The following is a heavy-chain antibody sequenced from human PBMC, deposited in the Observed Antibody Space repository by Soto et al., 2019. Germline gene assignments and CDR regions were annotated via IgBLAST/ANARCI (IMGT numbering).Heavy chain of an antibody. D-gene: IGHD6-19*01. V-gene: IGHV4-34*01. CDR3: ARGSVAALFQH. J-gene: IGHJ1*01. Sequence: QVQLQQWGAGLLKPSETLSLTCAVYGGSFSGYYWSWIRQPPGKGLEWIGEINHSGSTNYNPSLKSGVTISVDTSKNQFSLKLSSVTAADTAVYYCARGSVAALFQHWGQGTLVTVSS. CDR2: INHSGST. CDR1: GGSFSGYY.